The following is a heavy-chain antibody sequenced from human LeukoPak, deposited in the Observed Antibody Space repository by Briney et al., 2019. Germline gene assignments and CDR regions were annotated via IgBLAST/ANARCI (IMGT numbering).Heavy chain of an antibody. CDR2: ISSSSSYI. Sequence: GGSLRLSCAASGFTFNSYTMNWVRQAPGKGLEWVSSISSSSSYICYADSVKGRFTIFRDNAKNSLYLQMNSLRAEDTAVYYCASLSRWSVDYWGQGTLVTVSS. J-gene: IGHJ4*02. CDR3: ASLSRWSVDY. CDR1: GFTFNSYT. V-gene: IGHV3-21*01. D-gene: IGHD6-13*01.